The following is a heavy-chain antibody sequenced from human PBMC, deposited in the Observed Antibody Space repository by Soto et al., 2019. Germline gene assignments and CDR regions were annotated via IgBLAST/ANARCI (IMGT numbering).Heavy chain of an antibody. Sequence: SESLSLTCTVSGGSISGKFWSWIRQPPGKGLEWIGYIFYSGSTNYNPSLKSRVSMSVDTSKNQFSLKLSSVTAADTAVYYCPKDLYCSGWYNYFDPWGPGALVTVSS. CDR2: IFYSGST. CDR1: GGSISGKF. D-gene: IGHD6-19*01. V-gene: IGHV4-59*01. J-gene: IGHJ5*02. CDR3: PKDLYCSGWYNYFDP.